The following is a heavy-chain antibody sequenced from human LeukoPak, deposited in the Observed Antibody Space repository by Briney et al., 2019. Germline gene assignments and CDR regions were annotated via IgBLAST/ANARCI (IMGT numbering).Heavy chain of an antibody. D-gene: IGHD4-23*01. J-gene: IGHJ3*02. Sequence: ASVKVSCKPSGYTFTGYYMHWVRQAPGQGLEWMGWINPNSGGTNYAQKFQGRVTMTRDTSISTAYMELSRLRSDDTAVYYCARAEDYGGNSGAFDIWGQGTMVTVSS. V-gene: IGHV1-2*02. CDR2: INPNSGGT. CDR3: ARAEDYGGNSGAFDI. CDR1: GYTFTGYY.